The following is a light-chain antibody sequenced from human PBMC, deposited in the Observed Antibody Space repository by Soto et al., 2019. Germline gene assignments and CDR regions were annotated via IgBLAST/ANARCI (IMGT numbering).Light chain of an antibody. CDR1: SSNIGSNT. Sequence: QAVVTQPPSASGTPGQRVTISCSGSSSNIGSNTVNWYQQLPGTAPKLLIYNNNQRPSGVPDRFSGSKSGTSASLAFSGLQSEDEADYYCAAWDDSLNGLVFGTGTKVTVL. V-gene: IGLV1-44*01. CDR3: AAWDDSLNGLV. J-gene: IGLJ1*01. CDR2: NNN.